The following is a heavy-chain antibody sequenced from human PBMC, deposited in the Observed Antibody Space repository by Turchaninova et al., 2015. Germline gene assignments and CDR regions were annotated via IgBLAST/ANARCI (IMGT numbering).Heavy chain of an antibody. J-gene: IGHJ3*02. V-gene: IGHV2-5*02. Sequence: QITLKESGPTLVKPTESLTLTCPFSGFSLSASGVAVGWIRQPPGKALEWLALIYWDDDKRYRPSLKSRLTITKDTSKNKVVLTMTNMDPVDTGTYYCATGGDHRPFLGFDIWGLGTMVTVSS. D-gene: IGHD2-21*02. CDR3: ATGGDHRPFLGFDI. CDR1: GFSLSASGVA. CDR2: IYWDDDK.